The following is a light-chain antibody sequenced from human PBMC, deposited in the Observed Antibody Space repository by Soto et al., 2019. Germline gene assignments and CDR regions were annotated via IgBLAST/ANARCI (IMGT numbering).Light chain of an antibody. CDR3: SSYTSSSTLEV. CDR2: DVS. Sequence: QSALTQTASVSGSPGQSITISCTGTSSDVGGYNYVSWYPQHPGKAPNLMIYDVSNRPSGDSNRFSGYKSGNTASLTISGLKAEDEADYYCSSYTSSSTLEVFGGGTKL. V-gene: IGLV2-14*01. CDR1: SSDVGGYNY. J-gene: IGLJ2*01.